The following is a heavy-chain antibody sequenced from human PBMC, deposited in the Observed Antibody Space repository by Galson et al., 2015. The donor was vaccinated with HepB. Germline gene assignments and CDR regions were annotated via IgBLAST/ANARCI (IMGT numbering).Heavy chain of an antibody. CDR1: GGSISSGDYY. J-gene: IGHJ6*02. V-gene: IGHV4-30-4*01. D-gene: IGHD4-17*01. Sequence: LSLTCTVSGGSISSGDYYWSWIRQPPGKGLEWIGYIYYSGSTYYNPSLKSRVTISVDTSKNQFSLKLSSVTAADTAVYYCARDYGELGPYYYYGMDVWGQGTTVTVSS. CDR2: IYYSGST. CDR3: ARDYGELGPYYYYGMDV.